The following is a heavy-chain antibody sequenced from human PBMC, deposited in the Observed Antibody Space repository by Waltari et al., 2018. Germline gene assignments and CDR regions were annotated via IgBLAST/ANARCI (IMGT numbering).Heavy chain of an antibody. CDR2: IKQNGSEK. CDR3: ARDRRDGYNSYYYYYMDV. Sequence: EVQLVESGGGSVQPGGSLSLSCAAFGFTFSSHRLSWVRQAPGNGLGGTAHIKQNGSEKCCVDSVKGRFTNSRDNAKNSLYLQMNSLRAEDTAVYYCARDRRDGYNSYYYYYMDVWGKGTTVTVSS. CDR1: GFTFSSHR. J-gene: IGHJ6*03. V-gene: IGHV3-7*01. D-gene: IGHD5-12*01.